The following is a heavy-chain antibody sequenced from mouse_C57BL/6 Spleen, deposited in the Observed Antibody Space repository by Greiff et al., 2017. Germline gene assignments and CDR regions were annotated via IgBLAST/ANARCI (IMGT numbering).Heavy chain of an antibody. Sequence: QVHVMQSGAELMKPGASVKLSCKATGYTFTGYWIEWVKQRPGHGLEWIGDLLPGSGSTNYNEKFKGKATFTADTTSNTAYMQLSSLTTEDSAIYYCAKGGYGSSPAWFAYWGQGTLVTVSA. CDR2: LLPGSGST. D-gene: IGHD1-1*01. CDR3: AKGGYGSSPAWFAY. J-gene: IGHJ3*01. V-gene: IGHV1-9*01. CDR1: GYTFTGYW.